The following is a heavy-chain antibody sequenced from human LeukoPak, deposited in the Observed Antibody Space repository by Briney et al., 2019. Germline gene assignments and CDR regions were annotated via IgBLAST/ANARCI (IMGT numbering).Heavy chain of an antibody. J-gene: IGHJ5*02. Sequence: GGSLRLSCAASGFTFSSNAMTWVRQAPGKGLEWVSAIHGSDDNTHYADSVKGRFTISRDKSKNTLYLQMNSLRAEDTAVYYCAKDSSGWYHWFDPWGQGTLVTVSS. CDR1: GFTFSSNA. CDR2: IHGSDDNT. D-gene: IGHD6-19*01. CDR3: AKDSSGWYHWFDP. V-gene: IGHV3-23*01.